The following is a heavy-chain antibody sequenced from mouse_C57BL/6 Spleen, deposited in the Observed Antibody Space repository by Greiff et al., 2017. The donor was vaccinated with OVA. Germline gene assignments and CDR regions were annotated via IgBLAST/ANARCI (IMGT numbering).Heavy chain of an antibody. CDR3: ARVGDWYFDV. CDR2: IHPNSGST. Sequence: VQLQQPGAELVKPGASVKLSCKASGYTFTSYWMHWVTQRPGQGLEWIGMIHPNSGSTNYNEKFKSKATLTVDKSSSTAYMQLSSLTSEDSAVYYCARVGDWYFDVWGTGTTVTVSA. V-gene: IGHV1-64*01. J-gene: IGHJ1*03. CDR1: GYTFTSYW.